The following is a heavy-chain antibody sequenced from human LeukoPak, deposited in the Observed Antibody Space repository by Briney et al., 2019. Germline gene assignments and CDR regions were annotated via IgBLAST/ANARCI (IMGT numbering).Heavy chain of an antibody. CDR3: AREGDGYSMPDY. CDR2: IIPIFGTA. V-gene: IGHV1-69*05. D-gene: IGHD5-24*01. Sequence: SVKVSCKASGDTFSSYAISWVRQAPGQGLEWMGGIIPIFGTANYAQKFQGRVTITTDESTSTAYMELSSLRSEDTAVYYCAREGDGYSMPDYWGQGTLVTVSS. CDR1: GDTFSSYA. J-gene: IGHJ4*02.